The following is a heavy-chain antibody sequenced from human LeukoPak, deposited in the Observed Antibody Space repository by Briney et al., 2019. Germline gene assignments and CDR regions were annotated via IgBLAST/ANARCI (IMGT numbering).Heavy chain of an antibody. J-gene: IGHJ4*02. D-gene: IGHD3-22*01. CDR2: INPSGGST. CDR1: GYTFTSYY. V-gene: IGHV1-46*01. CDR3: ARVGYYDSSGYYPFDY. Sequence: ASVKVSCKASGYTFTSYYMHWVRQAPGQGLEWMGIINPSGGSTRYAQKFQGRVTMTRDMSTSTVYMELSSLRSEDTAVYYCARVGYYDSSGYYPFDYWGQGTLVTVSS.